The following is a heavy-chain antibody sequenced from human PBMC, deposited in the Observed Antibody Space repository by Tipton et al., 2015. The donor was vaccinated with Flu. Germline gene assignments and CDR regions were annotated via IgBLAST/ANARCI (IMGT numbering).Heavy chain of an antibody. V-gene: IGHV3-53*01. CDR1: GFTVSNNY. Sequence: SLRLSCAASGFTVSNNYMNWVRQAPGKGLEWVSLIYSGGSTSYADSVKGRFTISRDNSKNTLYLQMNSLRAEDTAVYYCARDGLGQSGNPHWGQGTLVTVSS. CDR2: IYSGGST. J-gene: IGHJ4*02. CDR3: ARDGLGQSGNPH. D-gene: IGHD1-26*01.